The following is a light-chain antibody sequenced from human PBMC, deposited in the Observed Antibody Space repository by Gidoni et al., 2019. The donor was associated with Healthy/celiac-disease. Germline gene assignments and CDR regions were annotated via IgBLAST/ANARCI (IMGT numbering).Light chain of an antibody. Sequence: QAVVTQEPSLTVSPGGTVPLTCGSSTGAVTSGNYPYWFQQKPGPAPRTLIYDTSNKHSWTPARFSGSLLGGKAALTLSGAQPEDEAEYYCLLSYSGARVFGGGTKLTVL. V-gene: IGLV7-46*01. CDR3: LLSYSGARV. CDR1: TGAVTSGNY. J-gene: IGLJ2*01. CDR2: DTS.